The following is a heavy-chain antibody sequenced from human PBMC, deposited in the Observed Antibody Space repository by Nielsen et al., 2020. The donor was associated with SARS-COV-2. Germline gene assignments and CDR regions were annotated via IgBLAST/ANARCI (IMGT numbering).Heavy chain of an antibody. D-gene: IGHD6-19*01. Sequence: GESLKISCAASGFTFSSYAMHWVRQAPGKGLEWVAVISYDGYNKYYADSVKGRFTISRDNSKNTLYLQMNSLRAEDTAVYYCAREGAVAGFDYWGQGTLVTVSS. J-gene: IGHJ4*02. V-gene: IGHV3-30*04. CDR1: GFTFSSYA. CDR3: AREGAVAGFDY. CDR2: ISYDGYNK.